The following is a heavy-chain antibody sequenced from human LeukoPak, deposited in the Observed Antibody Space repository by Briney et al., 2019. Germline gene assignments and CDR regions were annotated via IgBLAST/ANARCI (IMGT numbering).Heavy chain of an antibody. CDR2: IRYDGSDK. CDR1: GFTFSSYN. V-gene: IGHV3-30*02. CDR3: AKDQEGVAVVLLHDAFDI. J-gene: IGHJ3*02. Sequence: GGSLRLSCAASGFTFSSYNMHWVRQAPGKGLEWVAFIRYDGSDKYYAHSVKGRFTISRDNSKNTLYLQMSSLRVEDMAIYYCAKDQEGVAVVLLHDAFDIWGQGTMVTVSS. D-gene: IGHD2-2*01.